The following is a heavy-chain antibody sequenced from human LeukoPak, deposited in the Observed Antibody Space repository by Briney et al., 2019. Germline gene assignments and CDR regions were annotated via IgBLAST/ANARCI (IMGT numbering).Heavy chain of an antibody. CDR1: GFTFSSYG. J-gene: IGHJ5*02. CDR2: ISYDGSNK. V-gene: IGHV3-30*18. Sequence: GGSLRLSCAASGFTFSSYGMHWVRQAPGKGPEWVAVISYDGSNKYYADSVKGRFTISRDNSKNTLYLQMNSLRAEDTAVYYCAKGMREGGNWFDPWGQGTLVTVSS. D-gene: IGHD3-16*01. CDR3: AKGMREGGNWFDP.